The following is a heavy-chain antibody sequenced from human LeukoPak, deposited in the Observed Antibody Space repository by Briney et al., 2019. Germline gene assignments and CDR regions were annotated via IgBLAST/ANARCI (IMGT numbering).Heavy chain of an antibody. CDR2: VSTGATSI. Sequence: GGSLRLSCAGSGFNLSDYYMTWIRQAPGKGLEWISYVSTGATSIYYADSVKGRITISRDNSMNTLYLQMNSLRAEDTAVYYCAKVRWGSDNALDSWGQGTLVTGSS. V-gene: IGHV3-11*04. D-gene: IGHD3-16*01. CDR3: AKVRWGSDNALDS. J-gene: IGHJ4*02. CDR1: GFNLSDYY.